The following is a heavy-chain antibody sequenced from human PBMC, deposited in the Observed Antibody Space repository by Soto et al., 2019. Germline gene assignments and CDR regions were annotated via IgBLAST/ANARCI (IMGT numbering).Heavy chain of an antibody. V-gene: IGHV4-4*02. CDR2: IYHSGST. Sequence: TXATLSLTCAVSGGSISSSNWWSCVRQPPGKGLEWIGEIYHSGSTNYNSSLKSRVTISVDKSKNQFSLKLSSVTAADTAVYYCARDFRASSGWYGGAYNWFDPWGQGTLVTVSS. D-gene: IGHD6-19*01. J-gene: IGHJ5*02. CDR1: GGSISSSNW. CDR3: ARDFRASSGWYGGAYNWFDP.